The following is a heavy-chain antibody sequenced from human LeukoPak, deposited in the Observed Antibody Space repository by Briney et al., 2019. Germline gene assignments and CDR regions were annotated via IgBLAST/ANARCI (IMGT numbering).Heavy chain of an antibody. D-gene: IGHD6-19*01. CDR1: GYTFTSYG. CDR2: ISAYNGNT. J-gene: IGHJ4*02. Sequence: ASVKVSCKASGYTFTSYGISWVRQAPGQGLEWMGWISAYNGNTNYAQKLQGRVTMTTDTSTSTAYMELRSLRSDDTAVCYCARNGVYSSGWFVGENYFDYWGQGTLVTVSS. V-gene: IGHV1-18*01. CDR3: ARNGVYSSGWFVGENYFDY.